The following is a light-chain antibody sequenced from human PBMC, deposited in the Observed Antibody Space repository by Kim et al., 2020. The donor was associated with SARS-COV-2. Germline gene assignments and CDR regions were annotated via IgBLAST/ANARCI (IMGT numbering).Light chain of an antibody. J-gene: IGLJ3*02. Sequence: QSVLTQPPSTSGTPGQRVTISCSGSSSNIGNNNVYWYQQVPGTAPKILIYKNFHRPSDVPDRISGSKSGTSASLAISGLRSEDEAVYYCSTWDDSLSVWVFSGGTQLTVL. V-gene: IGLV1-47*01. CDR3: STWDDSLSVWV. CDR1: SSNIGNNN. CDR2: KNF.